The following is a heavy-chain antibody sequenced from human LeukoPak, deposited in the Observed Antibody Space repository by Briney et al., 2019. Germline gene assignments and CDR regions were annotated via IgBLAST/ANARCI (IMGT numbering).Heavy chain of an antibody. CDR3: ARDFEWLGVNYYMDV. D-gene: IGHD5-12*01. CDR1: GGTFSSYA. CDR2: IIPIFGTA. Sequence: ASVKVSCKASGGTFSSYAISWVRQAPGQGLEWMGGIIPIFGTANYAQKFQGRVTITADESTNTAYMELSSLRSEDTAVYYCARDFEWLGVNYYMDVWGKGTTVTVSS. V-gene: IGHV1-69*13. J-gene: IGHJ6*03.